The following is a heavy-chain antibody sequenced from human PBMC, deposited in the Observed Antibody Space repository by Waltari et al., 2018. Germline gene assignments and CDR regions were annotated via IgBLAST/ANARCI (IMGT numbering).Heavy chain of an antibody. Sequence: QVQLVQSGAEVKKPGSSVKVSCKASGGTFSSYAISWVRQAPGQGLEWMGGSIPIFGTANYAQKFQGRVTITTDESTSTAYMELSSLRSEDTAVYYCASSQYYDYIWGSYRYPLNYWGQGTLVTVSS. CDR1: GGTFSSYA. J-gene: IGHJ4*02. CDR3: ASSQYYDYIWGSYRYPLNY. D-gene: IGHD3-16*02. V-gene: IGHV1-69*05. CDR2: SIPIFGTA.